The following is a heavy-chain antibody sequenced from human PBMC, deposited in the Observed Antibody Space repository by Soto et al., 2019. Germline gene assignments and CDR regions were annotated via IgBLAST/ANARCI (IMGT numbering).Heavy chain of an antibody. CDR1: GGSISSGGYS. CDR2: IYHSGST. V-gene: IGHV4-30-2*01. CDR3: ARAGGYCSGGSCPFFDY. J-gene: IGHJ4*02. Sequence: SETLSLTCAVSGGSISSGGYSWSWIRQPPGKGLEWIGYIYHSGSTYYNPSLKSRVTISVDRSKNQFSLKLSSVTAADTAVYDCARAGGYCSGGSCPFFDYWGQGTLVTVSS. D-gene: IGHD2-15*01.